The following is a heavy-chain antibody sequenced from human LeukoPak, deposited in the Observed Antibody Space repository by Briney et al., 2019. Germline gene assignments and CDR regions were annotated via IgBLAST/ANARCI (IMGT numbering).Heavy chain of an antibody. V-gene: IGHV3-21*01. CDR1: GFTFSTFA. CDR2: ISSSSSYI. Sequence: GGSLRLSCAASGFTFSTFAMIWVRQAPGKGLEWVSSISSSSSYIYYADSVKGRFTISRDNAKNSLYLQMNSLRADDTAVYYCAREVMVVAATTFWYFDLWGRGTLVTVSS. J-gene: IGHJ2*01. D-gene: IGHD2-15*01. CDR3: AREVMVVAATTFWYFDL.